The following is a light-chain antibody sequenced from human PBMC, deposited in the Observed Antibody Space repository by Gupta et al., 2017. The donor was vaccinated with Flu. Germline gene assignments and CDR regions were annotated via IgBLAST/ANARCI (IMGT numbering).Light chain of an antibody. J-gene: IGLJ2*01. Sequence: TTIASCGGTLPIKYVDWSQQKPGQASILIMSKDTERPSGITERFSVSSSERRGTITISEVLAEVEAEYYCQSVEASKHNPCVVFGGGTKLTVL. CDR1: TLPIKY. V-gene: IGLV3-25*01. CDR3: QSVEASKHNPCVV. CDR2: KDT.